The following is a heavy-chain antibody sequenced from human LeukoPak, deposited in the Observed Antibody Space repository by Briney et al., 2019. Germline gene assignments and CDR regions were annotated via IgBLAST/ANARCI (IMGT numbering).Heavy chain of an antibody. J-gene: IGHJ4*02. CDR1: GFTFSSYS. Sequence: GGSLRLSCAASGFTFSSYSMNWVRQAPGKGLELVSSISSSSSYIYYADSVKGRFTISRDNAKNSLYLQMNSLRAEDTAVYYCARVIAVAGTEDYWGQGTLVTVSS. D-gene: IGHD6-19*01. CDR3: ARVIAVAGTEDY. CDR2: ISSSSSYI. V-gene: IGHV3-21*01.